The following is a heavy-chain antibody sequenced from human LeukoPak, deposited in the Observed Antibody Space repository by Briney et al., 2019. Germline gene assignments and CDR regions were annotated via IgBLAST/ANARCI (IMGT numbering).Heavy chain of an antibody. Sequence: GASVKVSCKASGYTFTSYYMHLVRQAPGQGLEWVGIINPSGGSTSYAQKFQGRVTMTRNTSTSTVYMELSSLRSEDTAVYYCARVNYGSGSHFDYWGQGTLVTVSS. J-gene: IGHJ4*02. CDR2: INPSGGST. V-gene: IGHV1-46*01. CDR1: GYTFTSYY. CDR3: ARVNYGSGSHFDY. D-gene: IGHD3-10*01.